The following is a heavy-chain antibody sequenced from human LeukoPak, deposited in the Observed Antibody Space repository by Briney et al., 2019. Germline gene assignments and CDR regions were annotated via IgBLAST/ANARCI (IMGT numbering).Heavy chain of an antibody. J-gene: IGHJ4*02. Sequence: QSGRSLRLSCTASGFTFGDYAMSWVRQAPGKGLEWVGFIRRKAYGGTAVYAASVKGRFAISRDDSKTIAYLQMNSLKTEDTAVYYCTRGRRIVVPDATPPYFDYWGQGTLVTVSS. CDR2: IRRKAYGGTA. CDR1: GFTFGDYA. V-gene: IGHV3-49*04. CDR3: TRGRRIVVPDATPPYFDY. D-gene: IGHD2-2*01.